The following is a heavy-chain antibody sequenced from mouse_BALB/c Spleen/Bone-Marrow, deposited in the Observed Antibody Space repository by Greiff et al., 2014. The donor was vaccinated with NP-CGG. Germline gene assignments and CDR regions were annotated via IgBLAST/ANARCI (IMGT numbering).Heavy chain of an antibody. V-gene: IGHV1S56*01. CDR3: ARNGNYRYAMDY. D-gene: IGHD2-1*01. J-gene: IGHJ4*01. CDR2: IYPGDGST. Sequence: QVQLQQSGPGLVKPGALVKISCKASGYTFTSYDINWVKQRPGQGLEWIGWIYPGDGSTKYNEKFKGKATLTADKSSSTAYMQLSSLTSENSAVYFCARNGNYRYAMDYWGQGTSVTVSS. CDR1: GYTFTSYD.